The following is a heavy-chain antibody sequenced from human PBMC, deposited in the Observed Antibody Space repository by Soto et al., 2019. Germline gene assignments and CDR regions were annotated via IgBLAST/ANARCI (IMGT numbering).Heavy chain of an antibody. CDR3: ARASVGAYYFDY. Sequence: SVKVSCKASGGTFSSYAISWVRQAPGQGFEWMGGIIPIFGTANYAQKFQGRVTITADESTSTAYMELSSLRSEDTAVYYCARASVGAYYFDYWGQGTLVTVSS. CDR1: GGTFSSYA. CDR2: IIPIFGTA. D-gene: IGHD1-26*01. V-gene: IGHV1-69*13. J-gene: IGHJ4*02.